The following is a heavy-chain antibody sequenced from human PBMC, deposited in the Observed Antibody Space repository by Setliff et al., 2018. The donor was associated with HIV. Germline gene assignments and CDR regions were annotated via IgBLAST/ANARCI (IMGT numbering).Heavy chain of an antibody. J-gene: IGHJ5*02. CDR3: ARTPDILTGYNWFDP. D-gene: IGHD3-9*01. CDR2: IYISGTT. Sequence: SETLSLTCAVYGGSFSGYYWSWIRQPPGKGLEWIGRIYISGTTNYNPSLKSRVTISVDTSKNQFSLKLSSVTAADTAVYYCARTPDILTGYNWFDPWGQGTLVTVSS. V-gene: IGHV4-59*10. CDR1: GGSFSGYY.